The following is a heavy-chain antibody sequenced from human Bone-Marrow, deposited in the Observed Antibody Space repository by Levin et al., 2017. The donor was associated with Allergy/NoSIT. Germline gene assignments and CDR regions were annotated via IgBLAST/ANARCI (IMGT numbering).Heavy chain of an antibody. J-gene: IGHJ4*02. D-gene: IGHD2-2*01. CDR3: AREDSTAAISFDS. V-gene: IGHV3-30*04. CDR1: GFIFSRFA. Sequence: GGSLRLSCAASGFIFSRFAMHWVRQAPGKGLEWVAIIFYDGSKDFYADSVKGRFTVSRDNSKNTLYLEMNSLRDDDSAVYYCAREDSTAAISFDSRGQGTLVTVSS. CDR2: IFYDGSKD.